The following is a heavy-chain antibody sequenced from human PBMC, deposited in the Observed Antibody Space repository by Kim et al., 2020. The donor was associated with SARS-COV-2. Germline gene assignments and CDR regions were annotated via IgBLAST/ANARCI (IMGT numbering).Heavy chain of an antibody. CDR3: ARYRGYSYGSTLYGMDV. D-gene: IGHD5-18*01. Sequence: ASVKVSCKASGYTFTGYYMHWVRQAPGQGLEWMGWINPNSGGTNYAQKFQGWVTMTRDTSISTAYMELSRLRSDDTAVYYCARYRGYSYGSTLYGMDVWGQGTTVTVSS. CDR1: GYTFTGYY. CDR2: INPNSGGT. V-gene: IGHV1-2*04. J-gene: IGHJ6*02.